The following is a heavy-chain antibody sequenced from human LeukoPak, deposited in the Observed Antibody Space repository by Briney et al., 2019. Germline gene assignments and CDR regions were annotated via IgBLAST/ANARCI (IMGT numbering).Heavy chain of an antibody. CDR3: ARQANYYYDSSGYYYFDY. CDR1: GFTFSSYG. CDR2: ISYDGSNK. Sequence: GRSLRLSCAASGFTFSSYGMHWVRQAPGKGLEWVAVISYDGSNKYYADSVKGRFTISRDNSKNTLYLQMNSLRAEDTAVYYCARQANYYYDSSGYYYFDYWGQGTLVTVSS. V-gene: IGHV3-30*03. D-gene: IGHD3-22*01. J-gene: IGHJ4*02.